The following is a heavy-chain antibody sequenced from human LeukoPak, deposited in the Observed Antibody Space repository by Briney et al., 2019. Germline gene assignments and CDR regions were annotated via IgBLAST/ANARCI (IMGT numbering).Heavy chain of an antibody. J-gene: IGHJ5*02. V-gene: IGHV4-59*01. CDR3: ARVARVELAPSSRKYGSGSYYRNWFDP. Sequence: SETLSLTCPVSGRSISSYYWSWIRQPPGKGLEWIGYIYYSGSPNYNPSLKSHHTISVDKSNKHSSLKLSSMTAADTAVYYCARVARVELAPSSRKYGSGSYYRNWFDPWGQGTLVTVSS. CDR2: IYYSGSP. CDR1: GRSISSYY. D-gene: IGHD3-10*01.